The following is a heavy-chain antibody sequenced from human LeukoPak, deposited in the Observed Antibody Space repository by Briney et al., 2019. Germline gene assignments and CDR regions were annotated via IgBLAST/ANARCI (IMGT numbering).Heavy chain of an antibody. CDR1: GYTFIGXY. V-gene: IGHV1-2*02. J-gene: IGHJ4*02. CDR2: INPNSGGA. CDR3: ARGQSLNDY. Sequence: ASVKVSCKASGYTFIGXYXXXVRXXPGQGXEWMGWINPNSGGANYAENFQGRVTMTRDTSISTAYMELSSLRYDDTALYYCARGQSLNDYWGQGTLVTVSS.